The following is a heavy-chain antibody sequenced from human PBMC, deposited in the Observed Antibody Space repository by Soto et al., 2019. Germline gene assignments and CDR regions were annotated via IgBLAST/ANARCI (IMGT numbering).Heavy chain of an antibody. Sequence: QVQLVQSGAEVKKPGSSVKVSCKASGGTFSSYTISWVRQAPGQGIEWMGRIIPILGIANYAQKFQGRVTITADKSTSTAYMELSSLRSEDTAVYYCASTIIVHPSPLPLGWFAPWGQGTLVTVSS. CDR2: IIPILGIA. V-gene: IGHV1-69*02. CDR1: GGTFSSYT. J-gene: IGHJ5*02. CDR3: ASTIIVHPSPLPLGWFAP. D-gene: IGHD2-8*01.